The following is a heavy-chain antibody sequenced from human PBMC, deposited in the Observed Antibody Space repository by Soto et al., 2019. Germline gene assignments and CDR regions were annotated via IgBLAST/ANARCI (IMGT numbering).Heavy chain of an antibody. Sequence: SLRLSCAASGFTFSSYGMHWVRQSPGRGLEWVAVISSVGSDKYYADSVKGRFTISRDNSKNTLYLQMNSLRAEDTAVYYCAKDRTDYYFEYWGQGTLVTVSS. J-gene: IGHJ4*02. CDR3: AKDRTDYYFEY. V-gene: IGHV3-30*18. CDR1: GFTFSSYG. CDR2: ISSVGSDK. D-gene: IGHD4-17*01.